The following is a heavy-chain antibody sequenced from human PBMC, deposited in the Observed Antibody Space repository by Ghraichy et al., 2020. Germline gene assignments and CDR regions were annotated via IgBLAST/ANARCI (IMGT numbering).Heavy chain of an antibody. D-gene: IGHD4-17*01. Sequence: GGSLRLSCAASGLTFSSYSMNWVRQAPGKGLEWVSYISGSGTTIYYADSVKGRFTISRDNAKNSLFLQMVSLRHEDTAVYYCVRSHDYGQDFDSWGQGTLVTVSS. CDR2: ISGSGTTI. CDR3: VRSHDYGQDFDS. J-gene: IGHJ4*02. CDR1: GLTFSSYS. V-gene: IGHV3-48*02.